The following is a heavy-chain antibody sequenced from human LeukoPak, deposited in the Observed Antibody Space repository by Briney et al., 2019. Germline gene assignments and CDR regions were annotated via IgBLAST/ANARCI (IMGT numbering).Heavy chain of an antibody. CDR3: ARDFRYSGYEDAFDI. Sequence: PGGSLRLSCAASGFSISNYWMNWVRQAPGKGLEWVANIKQDGSEKFFVDSVRGRFSISRDNAKNSLYLQMNSLRAEDTAVYYCARDFRYSGYEDAFDIWGQGTMVTVSS. V-gene: IGHV3-7*01. CDR1: GFSISNYW. D-gene: IGHD5-12*01. CDR2: IKQDGSEK. J-gene: IGHJ3*02.